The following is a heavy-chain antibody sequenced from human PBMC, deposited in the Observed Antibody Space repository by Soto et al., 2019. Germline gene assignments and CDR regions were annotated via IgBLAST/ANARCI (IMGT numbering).Heavy chain of an antibody. J-gene: IGHJ6*02. V-gene: IGHV3-53*05. Sequence: GGSLRLSCAASGFTVSSNYMSWVRQAPGKGLEWVSVIYSGGSTYYADSVKGRFTISRDISKTTLCLQMNSLRAEDTAVYYCARDTCGAGEIFYYGMDVWGQGTTVTVSS. CDR2: IYSGGST. CDR1: GFTVSSNY. CDR3: ARDTCGAGEIFYYGMDV. D-gene: IGHD6-13*01.